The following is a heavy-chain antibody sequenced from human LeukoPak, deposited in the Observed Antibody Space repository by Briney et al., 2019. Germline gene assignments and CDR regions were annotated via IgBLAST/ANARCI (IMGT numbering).Heavy chain of an antibody. Sequence: SETLSLTCAVYGGSFSGYYWSWIRQPPGKGLEWIGEINHSGSTNYNPSLKSRVTISVDTSKNQFSLKLSSVTAADTAVYYCARGYGGIYYYYMDVWRKGTTVTVSS. V-gene: IGHV4-34*01. CDR1: GGSFSGYY. J-gene: IGHJ6*03. CDR3: ARGYGGIYYYYMDV. CDR2: INHSGST. D-gene: IGHD3-16*01.